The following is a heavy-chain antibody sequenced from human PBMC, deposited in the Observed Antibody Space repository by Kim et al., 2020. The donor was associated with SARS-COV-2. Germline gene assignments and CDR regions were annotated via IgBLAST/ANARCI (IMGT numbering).Heavy chain of an antibody. CDR3: ARESGATVTTGFDY. CDR1: GFTFSSYA. Sequence: GGSLRLSCAASGFTFSSYAMHWVRQAPGKGLEWVAVISYDGSNKYYADSVKGRFTISRDNSKNTLYLQMNSLRAEDTAVYYCARESGATVTTGFDYWGQGTLVTVSS. V-gene: IGHV3-30*04. D-gene: IGHD4-17*01. CDR2: ISYDGSNK. J-gene: IGHJ4*02.